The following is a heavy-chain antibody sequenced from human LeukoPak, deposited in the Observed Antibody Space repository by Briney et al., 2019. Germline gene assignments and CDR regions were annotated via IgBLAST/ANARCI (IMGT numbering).Heavy chain of an antibody. J-gene: IGHJ4*02. V-gene: IGHV3-74*01. Sequence: GGSLRLSCVTSGFTFSGYWMHWVRQGPEKGLELVSRIDNDGHGIIYADSVKGRFTISRDNAKNSLYLQMNSLRAEDTAVYYCARGPTYYDPSGFYSEYWGQGTLVTVSS. CDR3: ARGPTYYDPSGFYSEY. D-gene: IGHD3-22*01. CDR2: IDNDGHGI. CDR1: GFTFSGYW.